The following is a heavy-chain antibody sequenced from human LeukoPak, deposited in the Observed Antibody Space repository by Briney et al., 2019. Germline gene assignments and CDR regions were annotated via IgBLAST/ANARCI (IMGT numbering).Heavy chain of an antibody. CDR2: IYYSGST. Sequence: SQTLSLTCTVSGGSISSGDYYWSWIRQPPGKGLEWIGCIYYSGSTYYNPSLKSRVTISVDTSKNQFSLKLSSVTAADTAVYYCARLYSSGWSLDYWGQGTLVTVSS. D-gene: IGHD6-19*01. V-gene: IGHV4-30-4*01. J-gene: IGHJ4*02. CDR1: GGSISSGDYY. CDR3: ARLYSSGWSLDY.